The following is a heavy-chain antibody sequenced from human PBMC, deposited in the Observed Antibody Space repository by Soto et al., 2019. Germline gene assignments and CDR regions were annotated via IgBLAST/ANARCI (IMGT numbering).Heavy chain of an antibody. CDR2: IMPIIGTA. CDR3: ARDLEFRDGNISHLDY. CDR1: GGTFSSHV. J-gene: IGHJ4*02. Sequence: QVQLVQSGAEVKKPGSSVKVSCKASGGTFSSHVFNWVRQAPGQGLECMGGIMPIIGTANYAQKFQGRITITADESTSTAYMELSSLRSEDTAVYYCARDLEFRDGNISHLDYWGQGTLVTVPS. V-gene: IGHV1-69*01. D-gene: IGHD3-10*01.